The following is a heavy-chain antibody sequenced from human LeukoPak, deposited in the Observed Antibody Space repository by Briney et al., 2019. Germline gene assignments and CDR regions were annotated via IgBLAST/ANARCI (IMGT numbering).Heavy chain of an antibody. Sequence: QTGGSLRLSCAASGFTFSSYAMHWVRQAPGKGLEWVAVISYDGSNKYYADSVKGRFTISRDNSKNTLYLQMNSLRAEDTAVYYCARDGSIAAAGTFDYWGQGTLVTVSS. CDR1: GFTFSSYA. CDR3: ARDGSIAAAGTFDY. V-gene: IGHV3-30-3*01. CDR2: ISYDGSNK. J-gene: IGHJ4*02. D-gene: IGHD6-13*01.